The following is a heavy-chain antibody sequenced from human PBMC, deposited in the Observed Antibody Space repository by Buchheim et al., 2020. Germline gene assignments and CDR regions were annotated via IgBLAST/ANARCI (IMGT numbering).Heavy chain of an antibody. CDR3: ARVRNDYDFWSGWSKNDAFDI. V-gene: IGHV4-30-4*08. Sequence: QVQLQESGPGLVKPSETLSVTCTVSGGSVSSGNYYWSWIRQPPGKGLEWIGYIYYSGSTYYNPSLKSRVTISVDTSKNQFSLKLSSVTAADTAVYYCARVRNDYDFWSGWSKNDAFDIWGQGT. CDR1: GGSVSSGNYY. CDR2: IYYSGST. D-gene: IGHD3-3*01. J-gene: IGHJ3*02.